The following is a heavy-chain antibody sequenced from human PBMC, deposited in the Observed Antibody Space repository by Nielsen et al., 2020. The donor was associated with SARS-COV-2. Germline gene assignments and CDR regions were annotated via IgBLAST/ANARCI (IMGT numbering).Heavy chain of an antibody. CDR3: AVATIVAYPYYGMDV. CDR2: IYSFGTT. D-gene: IGHD5-24*01. CDR1: GFTVSSNY. J-gene: IGHJ6*02. Sequence: GGSLRLSCAASGFTVSSNYMSWVRQAPGKGLEWVSVIYSFGTTYYADSVKGRFTISRHISKNMLYLQMSSLRAEDTAVYYCAVATIVAYPYYGMDVWGPGTTVTVSS. V-gene: IGHV3-53*04.